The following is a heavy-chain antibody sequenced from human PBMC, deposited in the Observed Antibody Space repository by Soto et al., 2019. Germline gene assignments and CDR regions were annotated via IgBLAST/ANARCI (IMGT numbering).Heavy chain of an antibody. CDR1: GGTFSSYA. CDR2: IIPIVGTA. Sequence: QVQLVQSGAEVKKPGSSVKVSCKASGGTFSSYAISWVRQAPGQGLEWMGGIIPIVGTANYAQKFQGRVTITAADPPSTAYLELSSLRAEDTDVYYGARGGGWRYCDYWGQGTLVTVSS. J-gene: IGHJ4*02. V-gene: IGHV1-69*12. D-gene: IGHD3-16*01. CDR3: ARGGGWRYCDY.